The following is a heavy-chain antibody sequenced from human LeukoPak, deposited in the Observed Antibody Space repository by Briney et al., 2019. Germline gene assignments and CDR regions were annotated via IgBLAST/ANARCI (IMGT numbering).Heavy chain of an antibody. CDR3: ARYSRSGSYYKPNQLAEYFQH. D-gene: IGHD3-10*01. J-gene: IGHJ1*01. V-gene: IGHV4-39*07. CDR2: IYNSGST. Sequence: SETLSLTCTVSGDSISSSNFYWGWIRQPPGKGLEWIGSIYNSGSTYYNPSLKSRVIISVDTSKNEFSLKLTSVTAADTAVYYCARYSRSGSYYKPNQLAEYFQHWGQGTLVTVSS. CDR1: GDSISSSNFY.